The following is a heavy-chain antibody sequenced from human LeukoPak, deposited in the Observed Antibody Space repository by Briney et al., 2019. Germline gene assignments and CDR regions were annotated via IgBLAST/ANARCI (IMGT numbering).Heavy chain of an antibody. CDR1: GGSISSSSYY. CDR3: AGYGVATTWAQSFDI. D-gene: IGHD4-17*01. CDR2: AHYTETT. J-gene: IGHJ3*02. V-gene: IGHV4-61*01. Sequence: SETLSLTCTVSGGSISSSSYYWNWIRQPPGKGLEWVGFAHYTETTNYNPYLQSRVTISIDTSKSQFSLRLSSVTAADTAVYFCAGYGVATTWAQSFDIWGQGTKVTVSS.